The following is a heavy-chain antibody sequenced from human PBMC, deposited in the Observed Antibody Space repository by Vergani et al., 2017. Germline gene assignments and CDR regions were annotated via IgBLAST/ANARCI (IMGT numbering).Heavy chain of an antibody. CDR1: GGSLSGYY. CDR3: ARGSRAAGYSGPDS. D-gene: IGHD6-13*01. V-gene: IGHV4-34*01. Sequence: QVQLQQWGPGLLKPSETLSLTCAVYGGSLSGYYWSWIRLAPGKGLEWIGDILGSGTANYNPSFQGRVSMSVATSKNQFSLTLSSVNATDTAVYYCARGSRAAGYSGPDSWGQGTRVTVSS. J-gene: IGHJ4*02. CDR2: ILGSGTA.